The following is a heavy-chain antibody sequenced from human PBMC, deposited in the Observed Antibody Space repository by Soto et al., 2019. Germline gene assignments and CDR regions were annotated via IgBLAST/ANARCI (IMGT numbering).Heavy chain of an antibody. J-gene: IGHJ4*02. CDR3: AILGLDVDS. Sequence: QVQLVQSGAGVQKPGSSVNVSCKASGDTPSTYAISWVRQAPGQGLEWMGGIIPILGTPNYAQRFQGRITISADTSTRTTYMELNSVTSDDTAVFYCAILGLDVDSWGQGTLVIVSS. CDR2: IIPILGTP. CDR1: GDTPSTYA. D-gene: IGHD3-16*01. V-gene: IGHV1-69*14.